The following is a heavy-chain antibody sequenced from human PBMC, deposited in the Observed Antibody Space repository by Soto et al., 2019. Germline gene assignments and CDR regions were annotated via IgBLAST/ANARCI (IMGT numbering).Heavy chain of an antibody. Sequence: PSETLSLTCAVSGGSISSSNWWSWVRQPPGKGLDWIGEIYHSGSTNYNPSLKSRVTISVDKSKNQFSLKLSSVTAADTAVYYCARPSYDYIWGSYRSFDAFDIWGQGTMVTVSS. D-gene: IGHD3-16*02. V-gene: IGHV4-4*02. CDR1: GGSISSSNW. CDR2: IYHSGST. CDR3: ARPSYDYIWGSYRSFDAFDI. J-gene: IGHJ3*02.